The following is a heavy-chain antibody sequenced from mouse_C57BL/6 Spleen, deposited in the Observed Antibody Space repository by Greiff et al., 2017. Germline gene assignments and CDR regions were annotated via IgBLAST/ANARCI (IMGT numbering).Heavy chain of an antibody. D-gene: IGHD1-1*01. J-gene: IGHJ4*01. CDR1: GFTFSSYA. CDR3: TRDTTVVATDAMDY. Sequence: EVKLMESGEGLVKPGGSLKLSCAASGFTFSSYAMSWVRQTPEKRLEWVAYISSGGDYIYYADTVKGRFTISRDNARNTLYLQMSSLKSEDTAMYYCTRDTTVVATDAMDYWGQGTSVTVSS. V-gene: IGHV5-9-1*02. CDR2: ISSGGDYI.